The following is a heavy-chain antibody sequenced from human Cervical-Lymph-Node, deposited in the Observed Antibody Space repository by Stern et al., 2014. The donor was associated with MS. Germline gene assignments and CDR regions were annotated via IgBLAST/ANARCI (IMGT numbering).Heavy chain of an antibody. D-gene: IGHD3-9*01. CDR1: GGSFSGYY. CDR3: ARANYDILTGYYRFDY. V-gene: IGHV4-34*01. J-gene: IGHJ4*02. CDR2: INHSGST. Sequence: QVQLQQWGAGLLKPSETLSLTCAVYGGSFSGYYWSWIRQPPGKGLEWIGEINHSGSTNYNPSLKSRVTISVDTSKNQFSLKLSSVTAADTAVYYCARANYDILTGYYRFDYWGQGTLVTVSS.